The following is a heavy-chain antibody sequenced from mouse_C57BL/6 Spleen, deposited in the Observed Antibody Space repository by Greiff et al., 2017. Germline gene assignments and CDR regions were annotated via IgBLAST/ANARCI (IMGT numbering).Heavy chain of an antibody. Sequence: VQLQQSGPELVKPGASVKISCKASGYTFTDYYMNWVKQSHGKSLEWIGDINPNNGGTSYNQKFKGKATLTVDKSSSTAYMELRSLTSEDSAVYYCARWRSAMDYWGQGTSVTVSS. V-gene: IGHV1-26*01. J-gene: IGHJ4*01. CDR3: ARWRSAMDY. CDR1: GYTFTDYY. CDR2: INPNNGGT.